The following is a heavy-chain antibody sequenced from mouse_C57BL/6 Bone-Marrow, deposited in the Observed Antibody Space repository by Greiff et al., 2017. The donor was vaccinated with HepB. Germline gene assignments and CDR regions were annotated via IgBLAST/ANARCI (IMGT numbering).Heavy chain of an antibody. V-gene: IGHV14-4*01. CDR1: GFIIKDDY. J-gene: IGHJ4*01. CDR2: IDPENGDT. Sequence: VQLKQSGAELVRPGASVKLSCTASGFIIKDDYMHWVKQRPEQGLEWIGWIDPENGDTEYASKFQGKATITADTSSNTAYLQLSSLTSEDTAVYYCTRVGGTDAMDYWGQGTSVTVSS. CDR3: TRVGGTDAMDY. D-gene: IGHD4-1*01.